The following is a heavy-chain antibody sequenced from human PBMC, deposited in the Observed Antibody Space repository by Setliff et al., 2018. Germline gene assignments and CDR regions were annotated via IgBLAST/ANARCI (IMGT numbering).Heavy chain of an antibody. Sequence: SETLSLTCAVSGGSISSGNWWSWVRQTPGKGLEWIGEINHSGKANHKPSLKSRVTMSVDKSKNQFSLKLNSVTAADTAVYYCARSYSNSLEYWGQGTLVTVS. J-gene: IGHJ4*02. CDR1: GGSISSGNW. CDR3: ARSYSNSLEY. D-gene: IGHD4-4*01. CDR2: INHSGKA. V-gene: IGHV4-4*02.